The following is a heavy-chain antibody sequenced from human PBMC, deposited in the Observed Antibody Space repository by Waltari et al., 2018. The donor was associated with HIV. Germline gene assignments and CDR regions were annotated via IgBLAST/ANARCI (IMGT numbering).Heavy chain of an antibody. CDR3: ARGNSEAYYDILTGYYGGEDLAHFDY. J-gene: IGHJ4*02. CDR2: INHSGST. Sequence: QVQLQQWGAGLLKPSETLSLTCAVYGGSFSGYYWSWIRQPPGKGLEWIGEINHSGSTNYNPALKRRVTSSVDTSKNQFSLKLSSVTAADTAVYYCARGNSEAYYDILTGYYGGEDLAHFDYWGQGTLVTVSS. V-gene: IGHV4-34*01. CDR1: GGSFSGYY. D-gene: IGHD3-9*01.